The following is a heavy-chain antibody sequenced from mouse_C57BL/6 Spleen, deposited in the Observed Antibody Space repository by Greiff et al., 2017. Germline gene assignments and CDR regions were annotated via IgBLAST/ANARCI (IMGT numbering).Heavy chain of an antibody. V-gene: IGHV1-52*01. D-gene: IGHD1-1*01. CDR3: ARRGGSSESGAMDY. Sequence: VQLQQPGAELVRPGSSVKLSCKASGYTFTSYWMHWVKQRPIQGLEWIGNIDPSDSETHYNQKFKDKATLTVDKSSSTAYMQLSSLTSEDSAVYYCARRGGSSESGAMDYWGQGTSVTVSS. J-gene: IGHJ4*01. CDR1: GYTFTSYW. CDR2: IDPSDSET.